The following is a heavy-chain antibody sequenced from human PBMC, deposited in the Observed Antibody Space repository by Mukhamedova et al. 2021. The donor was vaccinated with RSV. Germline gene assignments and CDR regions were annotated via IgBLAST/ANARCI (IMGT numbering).Heavy chain of an antibody. CDR2: ISYSGST. Sequence: GKGLEWIGHISYSGSTYYNPSLQSRVIISQDTSKNQFFLNLIPVTAADTAIYFCARDGRGGCDDKNCYSWFDPWGQGTLVTVSS. V-gene: IGHV4-31*02. CDR3: ARDGRGGCDDKNCYSWFDP. J-gene: IGHJ5*02. D-gene: IGHD2-21*02.